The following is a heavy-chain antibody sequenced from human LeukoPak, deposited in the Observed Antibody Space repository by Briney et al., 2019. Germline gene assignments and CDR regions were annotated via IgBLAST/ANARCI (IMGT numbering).Heavy chain of an antibody. CDR1: GGFISSYY. V-gene: IGHV4-4*09. J-gene: IGHJ4*02. CDR3: ATLTTVVTAYYFDY. Sequence: SETLSLTCTVSGGFISSYYWSWIRQPPGKGLEWIGYIYHSGSTDYNPSLKSRVTISVDTSKSQFSLKLTSVTAADTAVYYCATLTTVVTAYYFDYWGQGTLVTVSS. D-gene: IGHD4-23*01. CDR2: IYHSGST.